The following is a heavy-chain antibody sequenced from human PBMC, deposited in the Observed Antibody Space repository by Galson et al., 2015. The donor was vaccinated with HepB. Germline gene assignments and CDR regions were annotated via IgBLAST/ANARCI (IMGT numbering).Heavy chain of an antibody. CDR1: GGSFSGYY. D-gene: IGHD5-12*01. V-gene: IGHV4-34*01. Sequence: SETLSLTCAVYGGSFSGYYWSWIRQPPGKGLEWIGEINHSGSTNYNPSPKSRVTISVDTSKNQFSLKLSSVTAADTAVYYCARGVGPDIVATSYYFDYWGQGTLVTVSS. CDR3: ARGVGPDIVATSYYFDY. J-gene: IGHJ4*02. CDR2: INHSGST.